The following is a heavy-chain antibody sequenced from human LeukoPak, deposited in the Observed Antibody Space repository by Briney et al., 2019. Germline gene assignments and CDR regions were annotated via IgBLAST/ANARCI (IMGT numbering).Heavy chain of an antibody. CDR3: AKSTPYYYDSSGYYEGDY. J-gene: IGHJ4*02. V-gene: IGHV3-30*02. CDR1: GFTFSSYG. D-gene: IGHD3-22*01. CDR2: IRYDGNNK. Sequence: GGSLRLSCAASGFTFSSYGMHWVRQAPGKGLEWVSFIRYDGNNKYYADSVKGRFTISRDNSKNTLYLQMNSLRAEDTAVYYCAKSTPYYYDSSGYYEGDYWDQGTLVTVSS.